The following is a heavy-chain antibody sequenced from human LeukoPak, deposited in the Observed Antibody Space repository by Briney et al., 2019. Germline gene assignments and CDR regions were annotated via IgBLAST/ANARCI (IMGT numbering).Heavy chain of an antibody. CDR1: GGFISSHY. V-gene: IGHV4-59*11. Sequence: SETLSLTCTVSGGFISSHYWSWIRQPPGKGLEWIGYIYYSGSTNYNPSLKSRVTISVDTSKNQFSLKLSSVTAADAAVYYCARGPAMVPFDYWGQGTLVTVSS. J-gene: IGHJ4*02. CDR3: ARGPAMVPFDY. CDR2: IYYSGST. D-gene: IGHD5-18*01.